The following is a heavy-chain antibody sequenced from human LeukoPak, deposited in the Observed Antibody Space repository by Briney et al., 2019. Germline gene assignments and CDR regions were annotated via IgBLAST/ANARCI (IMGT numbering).Heavy chain of an antibody. D-gene: IGHD2-2*03. CDR2: MNPNSGNT. CDR1: GYTFTSYD. V-gene: IGHV1-8*01. CDR3: ARVGYCSSISCYFLDY. J-gene: IGHJ4*02. Sequence: ASVKVSCKASGYTFTSYDINWVRQATGQGLEWMGWMNPNSGNTGYAQKFQGRVTMTRNTSISTAYMELRSLRSDDTAVYYCARVGYCSSISCYFLDYWGQGTLVTVSS.